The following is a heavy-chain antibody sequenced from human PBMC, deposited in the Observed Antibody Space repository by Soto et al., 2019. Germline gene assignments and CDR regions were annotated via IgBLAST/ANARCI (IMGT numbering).Heavy chain of an antibody. CDR3: ARELNIPNENWFDP. CDR1: GGSISSYY. D-gene: IGHD1-1*01. Sequence: SETLSLTCTVSGGSISSYYWSWIRQPPGKGLEWIGYIYYSGSTNYNPSLKSRVTISADTSKNQFSLKLSSVTAADTAVYYCARELNIPNENWFDPWGQGTLVTVSS. V-gene: IGHV4-59*01. CDR2: IYYSGST. J-gene: IGHJ5*02.